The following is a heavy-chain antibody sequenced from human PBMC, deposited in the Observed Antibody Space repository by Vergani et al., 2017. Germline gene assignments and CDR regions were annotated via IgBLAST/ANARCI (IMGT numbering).Heavy chain of an antibody. V-gene: IGHV3-33*01. CDR2: IWYDGSNK. CDR1: GFTFSSYG. D-gene: IGHD1-7*01. CDR3: ARGLELRYDAFDI. Sequence: VQLLESGGGLVQPGGSLRLSCAASGFTFSSYGMHWVRQAPGKGLEWVAVIWYDGSNKYYADSVKGRFTISRDNSKNTLYLQMNSLRAEDTAVYYCARGLELRYDAFDIWGQGTMVTVSS. J-gene: IGHJ3*02.